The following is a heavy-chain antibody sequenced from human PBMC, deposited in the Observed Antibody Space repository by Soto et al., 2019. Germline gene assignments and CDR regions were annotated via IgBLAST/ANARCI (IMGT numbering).Heavy chain of an antibody. Sequence: SETLSLTCDVSGDTISTGGYTWAWIRQPPGKALEWIGHTYHSGNPYYNTSLKSRVIISVDRSKNQFSLKLSSVTAADKAVYYCARLKTNYGMDVWGQGTTVTVSS. CDR1: GDTISTGGYT. CDR3: ARLKTNYGMDV. J-gene: IGHJ6*02. CDR2: TYHSGNP. D-gene: IGHD4-17*01. V-gene: IGHV4-30-2*01.